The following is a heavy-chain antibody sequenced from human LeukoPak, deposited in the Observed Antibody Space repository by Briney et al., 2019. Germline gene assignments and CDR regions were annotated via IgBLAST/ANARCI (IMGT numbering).Heavy chain of an antibody. D-gene: IGHD2-15*01. J-gene: IGHJ4*02. V-gene: IGHV3-11*04. Sequence: GGSLRLSCAASGFSFSDYYMSWIRQAPGKGLEWVSYISSRGGTVYYADSVKGRFTISRDDAKSSPYLQMSSLRAEDTAVYYCARVRGSYSSDYWGQGTLVTVSS. CDR2: ISSRGGTV. CDR1: GFSFSDYY. CDR3: ARVRGSYSSDY.